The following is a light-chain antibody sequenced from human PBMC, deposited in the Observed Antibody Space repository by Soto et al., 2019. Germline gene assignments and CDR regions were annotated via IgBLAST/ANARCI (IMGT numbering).Light chain of an antibody. V-gene: IGKV3-20*01. J-gene: IGKJ1*01. CDR2: GVS. Sequence: EVVLTQSPGTLSLSPGERVTLSCRASQSVSSTYLAWYQQKPGQAPRLVIYGVSSRATGIPDRFSVSGSGTDFTLTITRPETEDCAVYYCQEYCSSPWTFGQGTKVDSK. CDR3: QEYCSSPWT. CDR1: QSVSSTY.